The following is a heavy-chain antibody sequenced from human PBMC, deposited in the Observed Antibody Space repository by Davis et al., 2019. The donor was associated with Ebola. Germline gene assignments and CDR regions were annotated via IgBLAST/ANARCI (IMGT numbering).Heavy chain of an antibody. D-gene: IGHD3-10*01. Sequence: GGSLRLSCAVSGFTFSNYWMTWVRLAPGRGLEWVANIRQDGSDKQYVGSVAGRFTVSSDNAKNSLYLQMNSLRVEDTGVYYCTRFSRGELENYWGQGALVTVSS. CDR3: TRFSRGELENY. CDR2: IRQDGSDK. J-gene: IGHJ4*02. V-gene: IGHV3-7*01. CDR1: GFTFSNYW.